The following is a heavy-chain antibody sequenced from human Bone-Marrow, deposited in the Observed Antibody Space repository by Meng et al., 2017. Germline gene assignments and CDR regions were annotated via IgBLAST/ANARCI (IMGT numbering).Heavy chain of an antibody. CDR1: GGSISSPNW. CDR3: ARGTRPLLFQH. V-gene: IGHV4-4*02. D-gene: IGHD1-1*01. Sequence: QVPLLGSGPGLVKPSGTLSLTWAVSGGSISSPNWWSWVRQPPGKGLEWIGEINHSGSTNYNPSLKSRVTISVDTSKNQFSLKLSSVTAADTAVYYCARGTRPLLFQHWGQGTLVTVSS. J-gene: IGHJ1*01. CDR2: INHSGST.